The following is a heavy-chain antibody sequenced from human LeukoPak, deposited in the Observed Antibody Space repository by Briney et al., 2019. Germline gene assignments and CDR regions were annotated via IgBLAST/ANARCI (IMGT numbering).Heavy chain of an antibody. CDR3: AGGVSCCARYYYYGMDV. CDR1: GYTFTGYY. CDR2: INPNSGGT. V-gene: IGHV1-2*02. Sequence: ASVKVSCKASGYTFTGYYMHWVRQAPGQGLEWMGWINPNSGGTNYAQKFQGRVTMTRDTSISTAYMELSRLRSDDTAVYYCAGGVSCCARYYYYGMDVWGQGTTVTVSS. J-gene: IGHJ6*02. D-gene: IGHD2-2*01.